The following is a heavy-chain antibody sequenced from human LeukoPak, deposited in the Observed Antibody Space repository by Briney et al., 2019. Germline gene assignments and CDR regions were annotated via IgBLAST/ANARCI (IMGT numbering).Heavy chain of an antibody. D-gene: IGHD3-22*01. V-gene: IGHV4-39*01. CDR1: AGSISSSSYY. CDR2: IYYSGST. CDR3: ARQTDSNGYYYFFDY. J-gene: IGHJ4*02. Sequence: SETLSLTCTVSAGSISSSSYYWGWIRQPPGKGLEWIGSIYYSGSTYCNSSLKSRAAISVDTSKNQFSLKLTSVTATDTAVYYCARQTDSNGYYYFFDYWGQGTLVTVSS.